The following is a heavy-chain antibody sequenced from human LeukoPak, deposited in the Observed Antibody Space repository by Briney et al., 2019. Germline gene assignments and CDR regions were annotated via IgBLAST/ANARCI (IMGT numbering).Heavy chain of an antibody. CDR1: GFTFSSYA. V-gene: IGHV3-23*01. D-gene: IGHD6-13*01. J-gene: IGHJ4*01. CDR3: ARDGTAPGLYFDL. Sequence: GGSLRLSCAASGFTFSSYAMSWVRQAPGKGLEWVSAISGSGGSTYYADSVKGRFTISRDNTKNLLSLQLNGLRDEDTAVYYCARDGTAPGLYFDLWGQGTLVTVSS. CDR2: ISGSGGST.